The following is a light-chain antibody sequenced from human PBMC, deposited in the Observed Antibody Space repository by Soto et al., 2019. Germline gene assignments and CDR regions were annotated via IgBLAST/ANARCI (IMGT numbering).Light chain of an antibody. Sequence: EVVLTQSPATQSLSPGERATLSCRASQSVTSYLAWYQQRPGQAPRLLIYDASRRATGIPARFSGSGSGADFTLTISSLEPEDFAVYYCQQRSSWPITFGQGTRLEIK. J-gene: IGKJ5*01. CDR3: QQRSSWPIT. CDR2: DAS. V-gene: IGKV3-11*01. CDR1: QSVTSY.